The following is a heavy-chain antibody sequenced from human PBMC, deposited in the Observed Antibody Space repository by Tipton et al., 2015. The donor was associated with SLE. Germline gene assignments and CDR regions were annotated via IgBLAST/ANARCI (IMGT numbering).Heavy chain of an antibody. Sequence: TLSLSCAVSGGSISSSNWWSWVRQPPGKGLEWIGEIYHSGSTNYNPSLKSRVTISVDKSKNQFSLKLSSVTAADTAVYYCARGYCSSTSCYYYYMDVWGKGTTVTVSS. CDR3: ARGYCSSTSCYYYYMDV. D-gene: IGHD2-2*01. J-gene: IGHJ6*03. CDR1: GGSISSSNW. CDR2: IYHSGST. V-gene: IGHV4-4*02.